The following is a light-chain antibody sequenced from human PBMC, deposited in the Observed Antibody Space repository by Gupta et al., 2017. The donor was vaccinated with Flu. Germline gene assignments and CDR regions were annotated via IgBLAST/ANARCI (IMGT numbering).Light chain of an antibody. CDR2: AAS. J-gene: IGKJ1*01. CDR3: QQSDSTPWT. V-gene: IGKV1-39*01. CDR1: QSISSY. Sequence: RSSLSASVGDRVTITCRASQSISSYLNWYQQKPGKAPKLLIYAASSLQSGVPSRFSGSGSGTDFTLTISRLQPEDFATYYCQQSDSTPWTFGQGTRVEIK.